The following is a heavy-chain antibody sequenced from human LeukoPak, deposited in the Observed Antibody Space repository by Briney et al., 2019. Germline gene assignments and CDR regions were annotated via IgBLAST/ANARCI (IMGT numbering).Heavy chain of an antibody. CDR2: INHSGST. J-gene: IGHJ6*03. CDR1: GGSFSGYY. Sequence: PSETLSLTCAVYGGSFSGYYWSWIRQPPGKGLEWIGEINHSGSTNYNPSLKSRVTISVDTSKNQFSLKLSSVTAADTAMYYCASTPTVYYNSMDVWGKGTTVTVSS. D-gene: IGHD1-14*01. V-gene: IGHV4-34*01. CDR3: ASTPTVYYNSMDV.